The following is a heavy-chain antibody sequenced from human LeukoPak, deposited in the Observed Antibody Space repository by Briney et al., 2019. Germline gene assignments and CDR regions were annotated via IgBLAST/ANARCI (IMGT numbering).Heavy chain of an antibody. CDR3: ASGNNDWSL. CDR1: GFIFDNYY. V-gene: IGHV3-7*03. Sequence: GGSLRLSCAAFGFIFDNYYMSWVRQAPGKGLEWVASINQDGSVKYYVDSVKGRFTISRDNAKNSLYLQMNSLRVEDTAVYYCASGNNDWSLGGQGTLVTVSS. CDR2: INQDGSVK. J-gene: IGHJ4*02. D-gene: IGHD3-9*01.